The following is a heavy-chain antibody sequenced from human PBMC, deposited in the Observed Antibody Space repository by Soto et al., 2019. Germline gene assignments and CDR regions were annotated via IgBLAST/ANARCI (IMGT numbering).Heavy chain of an antibody. CDR3: VTVGGWFSNHDPFAS. J-gene: IGHJ4*02. CDR2: INQDGRER. Sequence: GGSLRLSCAASGFTFSAYWMSWVRRAAGKGLEWVANINQDGRERKYVDSVKGRSTISRDNSKTVLYLQINSLRAEDTAVYYCVTVGGWFSNHDPFASWGQGTLVTVS. V-gene: IGHV3-7*03. CDR1: GFTFSAYW. D-gene: IGHD6-19*01.